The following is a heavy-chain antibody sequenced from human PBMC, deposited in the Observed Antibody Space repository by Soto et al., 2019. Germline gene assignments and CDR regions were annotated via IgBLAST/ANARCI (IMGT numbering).Heavy chain of an antibody. CDR1: GYTFTGYY. Sequence: ASVKVSCKASGYTFTGYYMHWVRQAPGQGLEWMGWINPNSGGTNYAQKFQGRVTMTRDTSISTAYMELSRLRSDDTAVYYCARARLTFQYDSSGPLDYWGQGTLVPLSS. CDR2: INPNSGGT. D-gene: IGHD3-22*01. J-gene: IGHJ4*02. V-gene: IGHV1-2*02. CDR3: ARARLTFQYDSSGPLDY.